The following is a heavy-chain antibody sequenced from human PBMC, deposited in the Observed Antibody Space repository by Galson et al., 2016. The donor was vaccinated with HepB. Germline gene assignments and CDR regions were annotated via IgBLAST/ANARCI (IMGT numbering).Heavy chain of an antibody. V-gene: IGHV1-69*13. CDR1: GGTFANYD. CDR3: ARGLAVVVTALRGALDL. Sequence: SVKVSCKASGGTFANYDINWVRQVPGQGLEWMGGVVPLFETRHYAPKFQGRLTITADESTGTAYMELNSLKSDDTAVYYCARGLAVVVTALRGALDLWGQGTMVVVSS. D-gene: IGHD2-21*02. J-gene: IGHJ3*01. CDR2: VVPLFETR.